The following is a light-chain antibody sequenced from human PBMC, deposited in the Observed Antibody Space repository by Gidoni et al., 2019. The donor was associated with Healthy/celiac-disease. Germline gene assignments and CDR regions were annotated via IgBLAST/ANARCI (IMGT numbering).Light chain of an antibody. J-gene: IGLJ2*01. CDR3: GTWDSSLSAGQ. CDR1: SSNIGNNY. V-gene: IGLV1-51*01. CDR2: DNN. Sequence: QSVLTQPPSVSAAPGQKVTISCSGSSSNIGNNYVSWYQQLPGTAPKLLIYDNNKRPSGIPDRFSGSKSGTSATLGITGLQTGDEPDYYCGTWDSSLSAGQFGGGTKLTVL.